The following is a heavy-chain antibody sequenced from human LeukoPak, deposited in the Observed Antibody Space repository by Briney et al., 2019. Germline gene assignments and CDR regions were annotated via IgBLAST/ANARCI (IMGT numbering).Heavy chain of an antibody. CDR1: GGSISSSSYD. V-gene: IGHV4-39*01. Sequence: PSETLSLTCTVSGGSISSSSYDWGWIRQPPGKGLEWIGSIYYSGSTYYNPSLKSRVTISVDTSKNQFSLKLSSVTAADTAVYYCARGDFWSNAFDIWGQGTMVTVSS. D-gene: IGHD3-3*01. CDR3: ARGDFWSNAFDI. CDR2: IYYSGST. J-gene: IGHJ3*02.